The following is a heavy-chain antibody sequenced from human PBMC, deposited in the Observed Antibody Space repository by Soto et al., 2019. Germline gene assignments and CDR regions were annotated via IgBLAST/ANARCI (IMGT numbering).Heavy chain of an antibody. J-gene: IGHJ2*01. CDR2: IYYSGST. D-gene: IGHD4-4*01. CDR3: ASLYSNFEWYFDL. V-gene: IGHV4-39*01. CDR1: GGSISSSSYY. Sequence: SETLSLTCTVSGGSISSSSYYWGWIRQPPGKGLEWIGSIYYSGSTYYNPSLKSRVTISVDTSKNQFSLKLSPVTAADTAVYYCASLYSNFEWYFDLWGRGTLVTVSS.